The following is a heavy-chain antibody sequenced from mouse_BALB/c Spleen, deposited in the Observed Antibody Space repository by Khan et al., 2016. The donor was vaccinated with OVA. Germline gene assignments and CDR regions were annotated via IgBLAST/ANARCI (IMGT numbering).Heavy chain of an antibody. CDR2: ITYSGNT. CDR1: GDCITSGF. Sequence: VQLQQSGPSLVKPSQTLSLTCSVTGDCITSGFWNWIRKFPGNKFEYLGYITYSGNTYYNPSLKSRISITRDTSKSQYYLQLNSVTTEDTATYYCARSYGSWAMDYWGQGTSVTVSS. D-gene: IGHD1-1*01. V-gene: IGHV3-8*02. J-gene: IGHJ4*01. CDR3: ARSYGSWAMDY.